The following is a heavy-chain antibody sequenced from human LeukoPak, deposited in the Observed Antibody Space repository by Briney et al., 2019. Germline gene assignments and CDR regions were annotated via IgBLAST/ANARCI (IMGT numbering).Heavy chain of an antibody. J-gene: IGHJ6*03. CDR2: IYYSGST. V-gene: IGHV4-34*01. CDR3: ARVAAAENYYYYMDV. D-gene: IGHD6-13*01. Sequence: PSETLSLTCAVYGGSFSGYYWSWIRQPPGKGLEWIGSIYYSGSTYYNPSLKSRVTISVDTSKNQFSLKLSSVTAADTAVYYCARVAAAENYYYYMDVWGKGTTVTVSS. CDR1: GGSFSGYY.